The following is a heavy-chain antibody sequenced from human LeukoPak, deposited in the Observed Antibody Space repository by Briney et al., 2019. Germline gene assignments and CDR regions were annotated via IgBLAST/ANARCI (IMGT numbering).Heavy chain of an antibody. CDR3: ARAYCSGGSCYDPWWFDP. CDR2: IYSGGST. Sequence: GGSLRLSCAASGFTFSSYAMSWVRQAPGKGLEWVSVIYSGGSTYYADSVKGRFTISRDNSKNTLYLQMNSLRAEDTAVYYCARAYCSGGSCYDPWWFDPWGQGTLVTVSS. J-gene: IGHJ5*02. CDR1: GFTFSSYA. D-gene: IGHD2-15*01. V-gene: IGHV3-53*01.